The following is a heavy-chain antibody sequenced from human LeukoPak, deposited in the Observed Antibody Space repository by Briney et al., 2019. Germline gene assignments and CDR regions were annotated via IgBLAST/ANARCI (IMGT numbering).Heavy chain of an antibody. CDR2: IYYSGNT. CDR1: GGSISNRNW. J-gene: IGHJ4*02. Sequence: SETLSLTCAVSGGSISNRNWWSWVRQPPGKGLEWIGYIYYSGNTCYNSSLQSRVSISIDTSKNQFSLNLSSVTAADTAVYYCARTPSRTLITSAGTDFDYWGQGTLVTVSS. V-gene: IGHV4/OR15-8*02. CDR3: ARTPSRTLITSAGTDFDY. D-gene: IGHD6-13*01.